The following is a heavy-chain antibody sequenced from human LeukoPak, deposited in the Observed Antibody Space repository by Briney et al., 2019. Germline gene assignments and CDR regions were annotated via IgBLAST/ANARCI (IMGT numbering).Heavy chain of an antibody. Sequence: GGSLRLSCTASGFTFTTYAMHWVRQAPGKGLEGVAVLSFDGSNNFYADSVRGRFTVSRDISKNTLFLQMDSLRVEDTAVYYCAKDGYCGSASCYGWFDPWGPGTLVTVS. CDR3: AKDGYCGSASCYGWFDP. J-gene: IGHJ5*02. CDR1: GFTFTTYA. CDR2: LSFDGSNN. V-gene: IGHV3-30*04. D-gene: IGHD2-2*03.